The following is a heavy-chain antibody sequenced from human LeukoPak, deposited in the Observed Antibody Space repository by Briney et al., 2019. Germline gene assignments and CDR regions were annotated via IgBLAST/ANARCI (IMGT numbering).Heavy chain of an antibody. V-gene: IGHV4-39*01. CDR3: ARTPTMIVVVRD. Sequence: PSETLSLTCTVSGGSISSSSYYWGWIRQPPGKGLEWIGSIYYSGSTYYNPSLKSRVTISVDTSKNLFSLKLSSVTAADTAVYYCARTPTMIVVVRDWGQGTLVTVSS. CDR2: IYYSGST. CDR1: GGSISSSSYY. J-gene: IGHJ4*02. D-gene: IGHD3-22*01.